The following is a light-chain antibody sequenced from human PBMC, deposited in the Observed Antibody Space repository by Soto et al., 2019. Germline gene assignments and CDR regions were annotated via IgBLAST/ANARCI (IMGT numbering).Light chain of an antibody. J-gene: IGKJ1*01. CDR3: QQYHSTPKT. CDR2: WAS. V-gene: IGKV4-1*01. CDR1: QSVLYSSNNKNY. Sequence: DIVMTQSPDSLAVSLGERATINCKSSQSVLYSSNNKNYLAWYQQKQGQPPKLLIYWASTREFGVPDRFSGSGSGTDFTLTISSLQAEDVAVYYCQQYHSTPKTFGQGTKVEIK.